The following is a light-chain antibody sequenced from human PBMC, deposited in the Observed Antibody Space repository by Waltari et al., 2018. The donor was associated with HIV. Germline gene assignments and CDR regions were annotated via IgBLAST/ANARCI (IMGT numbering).Light chain of an antibody. CDR3: QQYDNFPIT. CDR2: DAS. V-gene: IGKV1-33*01. J-gene: IGKJ5*01. Sequence: DIEMTQSPSSLSASVGDRVTITCQASQDIRKFLSWFQQKPGRAPKVLIYDASNSESGVPSRFSGSGSGTDFTFTISGLQPEDIATYYCQQYDNFPITFGQGTRLEIK. CDR1: QDIRKF.